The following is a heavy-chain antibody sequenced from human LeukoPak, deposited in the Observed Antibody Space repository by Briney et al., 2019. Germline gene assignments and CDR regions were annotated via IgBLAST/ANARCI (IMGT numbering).Heavy chain of an antibody. V-gene: IGHV1-69*04. CDR2: IIPIFGIA. Sequence: SVKVSRKASGGTFSSYAISWVRQAPGQGLEWMGRIIPIFGIANYAQKFQGRVTITADKSTSTAYMELSSLRSEDTAVYYCARGYYYDSSCTIDYWGQGTLVTVSS. J-gene: IGHJ4*02. CDR3: ARGYYYDSSCTIDY. D-gene: IGHD3-22*01. CDR1: GGTFSSYA.